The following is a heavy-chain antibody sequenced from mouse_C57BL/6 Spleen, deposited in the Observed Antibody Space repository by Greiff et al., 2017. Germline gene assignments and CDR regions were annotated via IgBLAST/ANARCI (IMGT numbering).Heavy chain of an antibody. J-gene: IGHJ2*01. CDR2: INPNNGGT. CDR3: ARGVAGPFYFDY. CDR1: GYTFTDYN. D-gene: IGHD1-1*02. V-gene: IGHV1-18*01. Sequence: VQLKQSGPELVKPGASVKIPCKASGYTFTDYNMDWVKQSHGKSLEWIGDINPNNGGTIYNQKFKGKATVTVDKSSSTAYMELRSLTSEDTAVYYCARGVAGPFYFDYWGQGTTLTVSS.